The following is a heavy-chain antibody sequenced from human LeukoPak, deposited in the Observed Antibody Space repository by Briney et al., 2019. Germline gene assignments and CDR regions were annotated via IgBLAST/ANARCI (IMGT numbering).Heavy chain of an antibody. CDR3: ARDHGYDSSGYYYDY. CDR2: IIPIFGTA. Sequence: SVKVSCKASGGTFSSYAVSWVRQAPGQGLEWMGGIIPIFGTANYAQRFQGRVTITADESTSTAYMELSSLRSEDTAVYYCARDHGYDSSGYYYDYWGQGTLVTVSS. J-gene: IGHJ4*02. CDR1: GGTFSSYA. D-gene: IGHD3-22*01. V-gene: IGHV1-69*01.